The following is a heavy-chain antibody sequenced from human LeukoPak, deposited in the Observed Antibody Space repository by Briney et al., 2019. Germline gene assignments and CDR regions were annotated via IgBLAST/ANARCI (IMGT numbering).Heavy chain of an antibody. D-gene: IGHD3-10*01. CDR1: EFTFSSYA. V-gene: IGHV3-23*01. J-gene: IGHJ3*02. Sequence: PGGSLRLSCAASEFTFSSYAMTWVRQAPGKGLEWVSVISGSGGYTNYADSVKGRFTVSRDNSKNTLYLQMNSLRAEDTAVYYCAKYQIGDRVTSGFHIWGQGTMVTVSS. CDR2: ISGSGGYT. CDR3: AKYQIGDRVTSGFHI.